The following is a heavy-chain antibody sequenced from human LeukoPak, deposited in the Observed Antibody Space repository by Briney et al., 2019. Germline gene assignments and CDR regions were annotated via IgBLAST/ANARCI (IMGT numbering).Heavy chain of an antibody. CDR3: ARDLYDSSGYYPAWFDP. Sequence: GGSLRLSCAASGFTFSSYSMNWDRQAPGKGLEWVSSISSSSSYIYYADSVKGRFTISRDNAKNSLYLQMNSLRAEDTAVYYCARDLYDSSGYYPAWFDPWGQGTLVTVSS. D-gene: IGHD3-22*01. CDR2: ISSSSSYI. J-gene: IGHJ5*02. CDR1: GFTFSSYS. V-gene: IGHV3-21*01.